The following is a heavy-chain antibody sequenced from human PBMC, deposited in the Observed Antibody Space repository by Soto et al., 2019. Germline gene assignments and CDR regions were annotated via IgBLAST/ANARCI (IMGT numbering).Heavy chain of an antibody. V-gene: IGHV4-30-4*01. J-gene: IGHJ4*02. CDR1: GDSFSSGDFY. Sequence: QVQLQESGPGLVKPSQTLSLTCTVSGDSFSSGDFYLSWIRQPPGKGLEWIGYMYYSGSTYYNPALKSRVTISSDTSKNQFSLRLRSMTAADTAGYYCARVLMRYYRLDYWGQGALVTVSS. CDR3: ARVLMRYYRLDY. CDR2: MYYSGST. D-gene: IGHD3-22*01.